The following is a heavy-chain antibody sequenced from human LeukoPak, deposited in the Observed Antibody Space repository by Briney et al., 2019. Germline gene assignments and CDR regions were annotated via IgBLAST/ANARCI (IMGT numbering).Heavy chain of an antibody. V-gene: IGHV4-59*08. D-gene: IGHD6-13*01. CDR1: GGSISSYY. CDR3: ARLPLAAAGRGYYYYYGMDV. J-gene: IGHJ6*02. CDR2: IYYSGST. Sequence: PSETLSLTCTVSGGSISSYYRSWIRQPPGKGLEWIGYIYYSGSTNYNPSLKSRVTISVDTSKNQFSLKLSSVTAADTAVYYCARLPLAAAGRGYYYYYGMDVWGQGTTVTVSS.